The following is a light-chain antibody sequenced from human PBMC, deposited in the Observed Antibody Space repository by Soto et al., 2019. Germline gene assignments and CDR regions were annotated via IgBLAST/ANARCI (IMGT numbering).Light chain of an antibody. J-gene: IGLJ1*01. CDR1: SSDVDGYDY. CDR2: DVS. CDR3: SSYAISSPDV. V-gene: IGLV2-14*01. Sequence: QSVLTQPASVSGSPGQSITISCTGTSSDVDGYDYVSWYQQHPGKAPKLMIYDVSNRPSGVSNRFSGSKSGNTASLTISGLQAEAEADYFCSSYAISSPDVFGTGTKLTVL.